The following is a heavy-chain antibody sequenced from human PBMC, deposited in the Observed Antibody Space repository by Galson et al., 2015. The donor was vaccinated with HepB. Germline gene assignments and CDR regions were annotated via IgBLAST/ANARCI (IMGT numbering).Heavy chain of an antibody. D-gene: IGHD4-11*01. CDR1: GFTFSSYA. CDR3: AKEGVTVTTFHMGYYYGMDV. V-gene: IGHV3-23*01. CDR2: ISGSGGST. J-gene: IGHJ6*02. Sequence: SLRLSCAASGFTFSSYAMSWVRQAPGKGLEWVSAISGSGGSTYYADSVKGRFTISRDNSKNTLYLQMNSLRAEDTAVYYCAKEGVTVTTFHMGYYYGMDVWGQGTTVTVSS.